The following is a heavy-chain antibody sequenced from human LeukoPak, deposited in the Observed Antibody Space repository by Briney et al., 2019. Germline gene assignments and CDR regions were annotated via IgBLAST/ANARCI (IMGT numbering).Heavy chain of an antibody. CDR1: GFTFSSYE. V-gene: IGHV3-48*03. J-gene: IGHJ4*02. D-gene: IGHD3-10*01. CDR2: IGNSGSTI. CDR3: AREAGRVGSYFPYYFDY. Sequence: GGSLRLSCAASGFTFSSYEMNWVRQAPGKGLEWVSYIGNSGSTIYYADSVKGRFTISRDNAKNSLYLQMNSLRAEDTAVYYCAREAGRVGSYFPYYFDYWGQGTLVTVSS.